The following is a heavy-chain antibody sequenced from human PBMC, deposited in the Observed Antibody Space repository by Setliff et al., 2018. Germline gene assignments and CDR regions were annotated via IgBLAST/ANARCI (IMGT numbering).Heavy chain of an antibody. Sequence: PGGSLRLSCAASGFSFSSTAMHWVRQAPGKGLEWVAGIWFDGSHPYYADSVEGRFTISRDNAKNTLYLQMNSLRAEDTAVYYCTTVAPLFIEYHWFDPWGPGTLVTVSS. V-gene: IGHV3-33*03. J-gene: IGHJ5*02. CDR2: IWFDGSHP. CDR1: GFSFSSTA. CDR3: TTVAPLFIEYHWFDP. D-gene: IGHD6-6*01.